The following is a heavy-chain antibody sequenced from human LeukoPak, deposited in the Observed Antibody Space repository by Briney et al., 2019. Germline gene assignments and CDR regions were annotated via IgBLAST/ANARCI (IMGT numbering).Heavy chain of an antibody. CDR3: AKILPYSSGWYRAFRGHYFDY. D-gene: IGHD6-19*01. Sequence: GGSLRLSCAASGFTFSSYSMNWVRQAPGKGLEWVSYISSSSSTIYYADSVKGRFTISRDNAKNSLYLQMNSLRDEDTAVYYCAKILPYSSGWYRAFRGHYFDYWGQGTLVTVSS. J-gene: IGHJ4*02. V-gene: IGHV3-48*02. CDR1: GFTFSSYS. CDR2: ISSSSSTI.